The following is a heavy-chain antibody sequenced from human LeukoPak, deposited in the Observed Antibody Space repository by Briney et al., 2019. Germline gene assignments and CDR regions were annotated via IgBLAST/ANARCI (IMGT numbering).Heavy chain of an antibody. J-gene: IGHJ5*02. CDR3: ARAHDNWFDP. V-gene: IGHV1-8*02. D-gene: IGHD3-16*01. CDR2: MNPNSGNT. CDR1: GYTFTGYY. Sequence: ASVKVSCKASGYTFTGYYMHWVRQAPGQGLEWMGWMNPNSGNTGYAQKFQGRVTMTRNTSISTAYMELSSLRSEDTAVYYCARAHDNWFDPWGQGTLVTVSS.